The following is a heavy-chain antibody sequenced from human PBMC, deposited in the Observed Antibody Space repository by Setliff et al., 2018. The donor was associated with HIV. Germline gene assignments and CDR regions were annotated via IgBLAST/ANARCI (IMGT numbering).Heavy chain of an antibody. V-gene: IGHV1-46*01. Sequence: ASVKVSCKASGYTFTSYYLHWVRQAPGQGLEWMGIINPSGGSTSYAQKFQGRVTVTRDTSTTTVYMELSGLRSDDTAVYYCARGIDPRHYNYFYYMDVWGTGTTVTVSS. CDR1: GYTFTSYY. D-gene: IGHD2-21*01. CDR2: INPSGGST. CDR3: ARGIDPRHYNYFYYMDV. J-gene: IGHJ6*03.